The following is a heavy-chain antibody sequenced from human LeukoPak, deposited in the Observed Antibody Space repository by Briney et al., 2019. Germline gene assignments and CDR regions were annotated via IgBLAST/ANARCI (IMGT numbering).Heavy chain of an antibody. J-gene: IGHJ5*02. CDR2: INSDGSGT. CDR3: VRGGESTWS. D-gene: IGHD2-15*01. Sequence: GSLRLSCAASGFTFSSYWMHWVRQAPGKGPVWVSRINSDGSGTTYADSVKGRFTISRDDAKNTLYLQMNSLRAEDTAVYYCVRGGESTWSWGQGTLVTVSS. V-gene: IGHV3-74*01. CDR1: GFTFSSYW.